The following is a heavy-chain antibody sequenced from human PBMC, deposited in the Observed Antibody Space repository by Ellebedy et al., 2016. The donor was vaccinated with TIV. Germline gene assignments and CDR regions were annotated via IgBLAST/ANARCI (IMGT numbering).Heavy chain of an antibody. J-gene: IGHJ6*02. CDR3: AKEISTYYYGSGSYEVNYYYGMDV. V-gene: IGHV3-48*04. Sequence: GESLKISCAASGFTFSNYAMNWVRQAPGKGLEWVSYISSSSSTIYYADSVKGRSTISRDNAKNSLYLQMNSLRAEDTAVYYCAKEISTYYYGSGSYEVNYYYGMDVWGQGTTVTVSS. CDR2: ISSSSSTI. D-gene: IGHD3-10*01. CDR1: GFTFSNYA.